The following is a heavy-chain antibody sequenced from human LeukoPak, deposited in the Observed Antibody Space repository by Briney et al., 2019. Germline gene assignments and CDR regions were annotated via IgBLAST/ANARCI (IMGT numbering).Heavy chain of an antibody. D-gene: IGHD5-18*01. CDR1: GGSISSYS. V-gene: IGHV4-59*01. Sequence: PSETLSLTCTVSGGSISSYSWSWIRQPPGKGLEWIGYIYYSGSTNYNPSLKSRVTISVYTSKNQFSLKLSSVTAADTAVYYCARGGHTAMALRYYYYYMDVWGKGTTVTVSS. CDR2: IYYSGST. CDR3: ARGGHTAMALRYYYYYMDV. J-gene: IGHJ6*03.